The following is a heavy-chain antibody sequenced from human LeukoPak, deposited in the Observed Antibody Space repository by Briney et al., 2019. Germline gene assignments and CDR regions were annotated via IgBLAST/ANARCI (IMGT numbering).Heavy chain of an antibody. CDR1: GFTFSSYW. V-gene: IGHV3-7*01. J-gene: IGHJ4*02. D-gene: IGHD3-22*01. CDR2: IKQDGSEK. CDR3: AKEGSGYYPYYFDY. Sequence: PGGSLRLSCAASGFTFSSYWMSWVRQAPGKGLEWVANIKQDGSEKYYVDSVKGRFTISRDNVKNSLYLQMNSLRAEDTAVYYCAKEGSGYYPYYFDYWGQGTLVTVSS.